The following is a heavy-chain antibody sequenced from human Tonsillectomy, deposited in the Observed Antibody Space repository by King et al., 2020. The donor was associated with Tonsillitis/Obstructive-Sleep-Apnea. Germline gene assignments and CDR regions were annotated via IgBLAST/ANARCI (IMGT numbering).Heavy chain of an antibody. D-gene: IGHD2-2*01. J-gene: IGHJ4*02. CDR3: ARRDAVVPAAGFDF. Sequence: QVQLQQWGAGLLKPSETLSLTCAVYGGSFSGYYWSWIRQPPGKGLEWSGEIDHSGSTNFNPSLKRRVTISVDRSKNQFSLKLRSMTAADTAVYMCARRDAVVPAAGFDFWGQGTLVTVSS. V-gene: IGHV4-34*01. CDR1: GGSFSGYY. CDR2: IDHSGST.